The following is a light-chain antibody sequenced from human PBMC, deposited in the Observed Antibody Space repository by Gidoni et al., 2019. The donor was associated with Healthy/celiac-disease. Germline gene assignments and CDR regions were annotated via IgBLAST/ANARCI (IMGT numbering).Light chain of an antibody. CDR1: QSVSSN. CDR3: QQYKNWPLT. Sequence: EILMSQSPATLSVSPGERATLSCRASQSVSSNLAWYQQKPGQAPRLLIYGASTRATGIPARLSGSGSGTEFTLTISSLQSEDFAVYYCQQYKNWPLTFGQGTKVEIK. J-gene: IGKJ1*01. CDR2: GAS. V-gene: IGKV3-15*01.